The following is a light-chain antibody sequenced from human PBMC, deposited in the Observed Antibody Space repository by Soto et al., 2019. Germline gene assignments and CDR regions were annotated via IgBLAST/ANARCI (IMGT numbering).Light chain of an antibody. Sequence: EIVLTQSTGTLSLSPGKRATLSCRASQSVSSSYLAWYQQKPGKAPRLLIYGASSRATGIPDRFSGSGSGTDFTFTISRLEPEDFAVDHCHQYGSPWPFGQGTKV. CDR1: QSVSSSY. CDR3: HQYGSPWP. V-gene: IGKV3-20*01. J-gene: IGKJ1*01. CDR2: GAS.